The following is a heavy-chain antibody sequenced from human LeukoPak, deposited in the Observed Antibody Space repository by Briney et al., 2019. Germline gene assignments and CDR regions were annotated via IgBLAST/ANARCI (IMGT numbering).Heavy chain of an antibody. CDR3: ARGQGPYGDYYFDY. CDR1: GFTFSSYW. D-gene: IGHD4-17*01. V-gene: IGHV3-7*01. Sequence: GGSLRLSCAASGFTFSSYWMSWVRQAPGKGLEWVANIKQDGSEKYYVDSVKGRFTISRDNAKNSLYLQMNSLRAEGTAVYYCARGQGPYGDYYFDYWGQGTLVTVSS. J-gene: IGHJ4*02. CDR2: IKQDGSEK.